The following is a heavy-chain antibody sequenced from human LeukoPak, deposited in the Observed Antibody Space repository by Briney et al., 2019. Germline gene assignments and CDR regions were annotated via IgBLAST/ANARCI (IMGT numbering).Heavy chain of an antibody. D-gene: IGHD2-2*01. J-gene: IGHJ4*02. CDR1: GFIFSTYG. CDR3: SKWKAIVLVPAARSPIDY. V-gene: IGHV3-30*18. CDR2: ISHDGSNK. Sequence: GRSLRLSCAASGFIFSTYGMHWVRQAPGKGLEWVAVISHDGSNKFYADSVKGRFTISRDNAKKSLFLQMNSLRAEDTAVYYCSKWKAIVLVPAARSPIDYWGQGTLVTVS.